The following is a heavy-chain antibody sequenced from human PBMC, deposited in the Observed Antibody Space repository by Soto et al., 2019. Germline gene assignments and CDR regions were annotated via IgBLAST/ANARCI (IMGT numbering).Heavy chain of an antibody. Sequence: EVQLLESGGGSVQPGGSLRLSCSASGFTFSNYAMSWVRQAPGKGLEWVASISGSGRSTNYADSVKGRFTISRDNSKNTLAVQMSSLRAEDTAVYYCARDGGNICSGGSCYFQAPDYRGQGTLVTVSP. CDR1: GFTFSNYA. CDR3: ARDGGNICSGGSCYFQAPDY. CDR2: ISGSGRST. V-gene: IGHV3-23*01. D-gene: IGHD2-15*01. J-gene: IGHJ4*02.